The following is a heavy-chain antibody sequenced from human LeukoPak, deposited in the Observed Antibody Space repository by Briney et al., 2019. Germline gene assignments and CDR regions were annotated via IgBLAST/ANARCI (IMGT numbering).Heavy chain of an antibody. J-gene: IGHJ4*01. CDR1: GFTLRNYW. CDR2: ISGDGSVT. Sequence: GGSLRLSCAASGFTLRNYWMHWVRQVPGKRLVWVSRISGDGSVTNYADSVKGRFTISRDNAKNTLFLQINSLRAEDTAVYYCARDSSSSGGASYYLDYWGHGTLVTVSS. CDR3: ARDSSSSGGASYYLDY. D-gene: IGHD6-6*01. V-gene: IGHV3-74*01.